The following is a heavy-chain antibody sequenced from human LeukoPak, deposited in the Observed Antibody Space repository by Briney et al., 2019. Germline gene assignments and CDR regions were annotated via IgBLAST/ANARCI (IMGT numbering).Heavy chain of an antibody. D-gene: IGHD5-24*01. V-gene: IGHV3-7*01. J-gene: IGHJ4*02. CDR2: IKQDGSEK. CDR1: GFTFSSYW. Sequence: GGSLRLSCAASGFTFSSYWMSWVRQAPGKGLEWVANIKQDGSEKYYVDSVKGRFTISRDNAKNPLYLQMNSLRAEDTAVYYCARLFGTGREMATITPFDYWGQGTLVTVSS. CDR3: ARLFGTGREMATITPFDY.